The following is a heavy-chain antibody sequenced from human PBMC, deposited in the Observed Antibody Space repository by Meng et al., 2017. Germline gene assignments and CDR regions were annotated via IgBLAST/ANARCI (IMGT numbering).Heavy chain of an antibody. Sequence: GESLKISCAASGFTFSGYWMSWVRQAPGKGLEWVANIKEDGSEKCYVDSVKGQFTISRDNAEKSLYLQMSSLRAEDTAVYYCVTSGTGHPYYFDYWGQGTLVTVSS. D-gene: IGHD1-1*01. J-gene: IGHJ4*02. CDR1: GFTFSGYW. CDR2: IKEDGSEK. CDR3: VTSGTGHPYYFDY. V-gene: IGHV3-7*01.